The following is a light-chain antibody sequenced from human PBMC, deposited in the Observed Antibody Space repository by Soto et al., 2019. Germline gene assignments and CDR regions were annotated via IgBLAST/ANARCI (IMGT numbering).Light chain of an antibody. CDR3: QHYGSSPT. CDR1: QSVRSER. V-gene: IGKV3-20*01. Sequence: EIVLTQSPATLSLSPGERATLSCRASQSVRSERLAWYQHKPGQAPRLLLYGASNRATGIPDRFSGSGSGTDFTLTISRLEPEDFAVYYCQHYGSSPTFGQGTKVDI. CDR2: GAS. J-gene: IGKJ1*01.